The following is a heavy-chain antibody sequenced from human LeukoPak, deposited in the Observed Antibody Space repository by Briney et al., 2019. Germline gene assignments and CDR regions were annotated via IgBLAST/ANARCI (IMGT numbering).Heavy chain of an antibody. CDR2: IYHSGST. CDR3: ARRGFPNYYFGY. D-gene: IGHD3-10*01. J-gene: IGHJ4*02. CDR1: GYSISSGYY. V-gene: IGHV4-38-2*02. Sequence: SETLSLTCTVSGYSISSGYYWGWIRQPPGKGLEWIGSIYHSGSTYYNPSLKSRVTISVDTSKNQFSLKLSSVTAADTAVYYCARRGFPNYYFGYWGQGTLVTVSS.